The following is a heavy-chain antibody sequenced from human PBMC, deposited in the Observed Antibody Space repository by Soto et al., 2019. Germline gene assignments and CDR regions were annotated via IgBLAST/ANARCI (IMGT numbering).Heavy chain of an antibody. D-gene: IGHD5-18*01. CDR3: ARDIGYSYGPATYYYYYGMDV. V-gene: IGHV4-59*01. CDR1: GGSISSYY. CDR2: IYYSGST. J-gene: IGHJ6*02. Sequence: SETLSLTCTVSGGSISSYYWSWIRQPPGKGLELIGYIYYSGSTNYNPSLKSRVTISVDTSKNQFSLKLSSVTAADTAVYYCARDIGYSYGPATYYYYYGMDVWGQGTTVTVYS.